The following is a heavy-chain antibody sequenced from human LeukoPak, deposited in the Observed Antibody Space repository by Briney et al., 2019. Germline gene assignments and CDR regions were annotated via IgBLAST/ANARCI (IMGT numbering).Heavy chain of an antibody. CDR1: GFIFSDYE. Sequence: PGGSLRLPCAVSGFIFSDYEMNWVRQAPGKGLEWVSYVSSSGRKIYYADSVKGRFTISRDNAKNSLYLQMNSLRADDTAIYYCARGPRDPTEYCSRGACAPTYEVWGQGALVTVS. CDR2: VSSSGRKI. D-gene: IGHD2-15*01. V-gene: IGHV3-48*03. J-gene: IGHJ4*02. CDR3: ARGPRDPTEYCSRGACAPTYEV.